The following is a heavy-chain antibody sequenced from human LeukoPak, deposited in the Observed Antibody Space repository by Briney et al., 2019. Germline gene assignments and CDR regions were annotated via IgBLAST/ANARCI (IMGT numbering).Heavy chain of an antibody. V-gene: IGHV4-30-4*01. CDR2: IYYSGSA. CDR1: GGSITSGDDY. Sequence: SETLSLTCTVSGGSITSGDDYWSWIRQPPGKGLEWIGYIYYSGSAYYNPSLKSRVTISVDTSKNQFSLKLSSVTAADTAVYYCARMIAAAGTEVYYYGMDVWGQGTTVTVSS. CDR3: ARMIAAAGTEVYYYGMDV. J-gene: IGHJ6*02. D-gene: IGHD6-13*01.